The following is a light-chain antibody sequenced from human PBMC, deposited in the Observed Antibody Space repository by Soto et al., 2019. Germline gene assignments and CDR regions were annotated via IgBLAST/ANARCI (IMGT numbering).Light chain of an antibody. CDR3: QQYDNLPT. CDR2: DAS. Sequence: DIQMTQSPSSLSASVGDSVTITCQASQDISNYLNWYQQKPGKAPKLLIYDASNLETGVPSRFSGSGSGTDFTFTISSLQPEDIATYYCQQYDNLPTFGGGTKVDIK. V-gene: IGKV1-33*01. CDR1: QDISNY. J-gene: IGKJ4*01.